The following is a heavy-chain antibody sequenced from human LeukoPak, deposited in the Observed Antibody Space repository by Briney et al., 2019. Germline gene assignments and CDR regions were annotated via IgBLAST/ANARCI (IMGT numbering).Heavy chain of an antibody. J-gene: IGHJ6*04. CDR2: ISSSSNYI. CDR1: GFTFSAYS. Sequence: GGSLRLSCAASGFTFSAYSMNWVRQAPGKGLEWVSSISSSSNYIYYADSVKGRFTISRDNAKNSLYLQMNSLRAEDTAVYYCAELGITMIGGVWGKGTTVTISS. V-gene: IGHV3-21*01. CDR3: AELGITMIGGV. D-gene: IGHD3-10*02.